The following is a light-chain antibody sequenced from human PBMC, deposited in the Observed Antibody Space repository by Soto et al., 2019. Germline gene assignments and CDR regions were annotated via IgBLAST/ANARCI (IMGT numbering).Light chain of an antibody. Sequence: EIVLTQSPGTLSLSPGERATLSCRASQSVSSTYLAWYQQRPGQAPRLLIYSTSSRATGIPDRFSGSGSGTPFPLTFSRLEPQDFAVYYCHQYGGSPRYTSGPGTKLEIK. V-gene: IGKV3-20*01. CDR2: STS. CDR1: QSVSSTY. J-gene: IGKJ2*01. CDR3: HQYGGSPRYT.